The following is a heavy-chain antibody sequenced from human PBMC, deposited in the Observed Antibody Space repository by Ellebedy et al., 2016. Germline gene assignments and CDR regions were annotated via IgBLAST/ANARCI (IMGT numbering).Heavy chain of an antibody. V-gene: IGHV3-30*13. CDR3: ARVRSPDYSTNYDLDV. CDR1: GFTFSRFG. D-gene: IGHD3-22*01. J-gene: IGHJ6*02. Sequence: GESLKISXAASGFTFSRFGIHWVRQAPGKGLEWVALISDDGSEKYYTDSVKGRFTISRDNSKIRVFLQLNSLRVEDTAVYYCARVRSPDYSTNYDLDVWGQGTTVTVSS. CDR2: ISDDGSEK.